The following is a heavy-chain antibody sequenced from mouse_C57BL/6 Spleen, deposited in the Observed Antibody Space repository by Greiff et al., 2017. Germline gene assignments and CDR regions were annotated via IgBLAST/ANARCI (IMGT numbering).Heavy chain of an antibody. V-gene: IGHV1-80*01. Sequence: VQLQQSGAELVKPGASVKISCKASGYAFSSYWMTWVKQRPGKGLERIGQIYPGNGGTNYNGKFKGKATLPAGKSSSTAYMQISSLTAEDSAVYVCARLAPCELDDWGQGTSVTVSS. CDR2: IYPGNGGT. CDR3: ARLAPCELDD. J-gene: IGHJ4*01. CDR1: GYAFSSYW.